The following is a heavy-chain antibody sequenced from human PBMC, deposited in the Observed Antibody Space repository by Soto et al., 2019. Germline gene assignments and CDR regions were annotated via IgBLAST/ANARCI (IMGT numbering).Heavy chain of an antibody. CDR1: GFTFSSYA. CDR3: ARGLYGSGSYYNFYYYYGMDV. J-gene: IGHJ6*02. V-gene: IGHV3-30-3*01. D-gene: IGHD3-10*01. CDR2: ISYDGSNK. Sequence: PGGSLRLSCAASGFTFSSYAMHWVRQAPGKGLEWVAVISYDGSNKYYADSVKGRFTISRDNSKNTLYLQMNGLRAEDTAVYYCARGLYGSGSYYNFYYYYGMDVWGQGTTVTVSS.